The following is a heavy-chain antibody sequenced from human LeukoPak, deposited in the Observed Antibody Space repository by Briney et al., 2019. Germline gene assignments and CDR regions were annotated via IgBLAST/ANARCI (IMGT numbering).Heavy chain of an antibody. Sequence: ASVKVSCKASGYTITGYYTHWVRQAPGQGLEWMGWINPNSGGTNYAQKFQGRVTMTRDTSISTAYMELSRLRSDDTAVYYCARDQWLVPFDYWGQGTLVTVSS. D-gene: IGHD6-19*01. CDR1: GYTITGYY. CDR2: INPNSGGT. J-gene: IGHJ4*02. V-gene: IGHV1-2*02. CDR3: ARDQWLVPFDY.